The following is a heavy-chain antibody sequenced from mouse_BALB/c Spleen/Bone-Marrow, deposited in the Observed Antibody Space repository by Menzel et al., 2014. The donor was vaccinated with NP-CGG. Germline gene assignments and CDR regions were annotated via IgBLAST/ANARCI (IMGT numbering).Heavy chain of an antibody. Sequence: EVMLVESGGGLVQPGGSLKLSCATSGFTFSDYYMHWVRQTPEKRLEWVAYISNGGGSTYYPDTVKGRFTISRDNAKNTLYLQMSRLKSEDTAMYYCARHRYFDYWGQGTTLTVSS. CDR3: ARHRYFDY. CDR1: GFTFSDYY. V-gene: IGHV5-12*02. CDR2: ISNGGGST. J-gene: IGHJ2*01.